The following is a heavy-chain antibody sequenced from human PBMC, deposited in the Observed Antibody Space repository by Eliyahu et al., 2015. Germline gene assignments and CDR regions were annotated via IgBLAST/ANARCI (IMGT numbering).Heavy chain of an antibody. CDR2: IYYTGST. D-gene: IGHD2-21*01. J-gene: IGHJ4*02. CDR1: GDSIGSGGYY. V-gene: IGHV4-31*03. Sequence: QVQLQESGPGLVKPSQTLSLTCTVSGDSIGSGGYYWSWIRQHPGKGLEWIGYIYYTGSTYYSPSLQSRITMSVDTSQNQFSLKLSSVTAADTAVYYCARAGGISGWLPPYHFDYWGQGTLVTVSS. CDR3: ARAGGISGWLPPYHFDY.